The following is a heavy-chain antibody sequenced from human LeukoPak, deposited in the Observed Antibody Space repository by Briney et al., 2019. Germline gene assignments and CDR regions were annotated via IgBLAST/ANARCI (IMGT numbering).Heavy chain of an antibody. CDR3: AKDPNGDYVGGFDI. Sequence: GGSLRLSCAASGFTFSSYWMSWVRQAPGKGLEWVANIKQDGSEKYYVDSVKGRFTISRDNAKNSLYLQMNSLRAEDTALYYCAKDPNGDYVGGFDIWGQGTMVTVSS. D-gene: IGHD4-17*01. J-gene: IGHJ3*02. CDR1: GFTFSSYW. V-gene: IGHV3-7*03. CDR2: IKQDGSEK.